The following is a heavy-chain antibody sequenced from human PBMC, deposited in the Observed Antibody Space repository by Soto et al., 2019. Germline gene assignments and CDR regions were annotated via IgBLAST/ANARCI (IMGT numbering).Heavy chain of an antibody. CDR3: ARGSLY. V-gene: IGHV3-66*01. CDR1: GLSVSSND. Sequence: GSLRLSCAASGLSVSSNDMIWVRQAPGKGLECVSIIYSADNTFYVDSVKGRFIISRDNSKNTVCLQTNSLRADDTAVYYCARGSLYWGQGTLVTVSS. CDR2: IYSADNT. J-gene: IGHJ4*01.